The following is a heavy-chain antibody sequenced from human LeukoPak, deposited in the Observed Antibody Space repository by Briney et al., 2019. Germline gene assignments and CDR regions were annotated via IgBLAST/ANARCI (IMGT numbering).Heavy chain of an antibody. J-gene: IGHJ4*02. V-gene: IGHV3-23*01. CDR1: GFTFSSYA. D-gene: IGHD3-10*01. CDR2: ISGRGGSA. CDR3: AKDGRGLLWFGELFSFDY. Sequence: PGGSLRLSCAASGFTFSSYAMSWVRQAPGKGLEWVSGISGRGGSAYYADSVKGRFTISRDNSKNTLYLQMNSLRAEDTAVYFCAKDGRGLLWFGELFSFDYWGQGTLVTVSS.